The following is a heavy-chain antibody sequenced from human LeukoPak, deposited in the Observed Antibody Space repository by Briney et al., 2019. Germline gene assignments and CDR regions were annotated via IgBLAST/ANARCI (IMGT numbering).Heavy chain of an antibody. J-gene: IGHJ4*02. CDR2: IYSGGTT. CDR1: GFTVSNNY. V-gene: IGHV3-53*01. D-gene: IGHD3/OR15-3a*01. CDR3: ARAGLVYYFDY. Sequence: PGGSLRLSCAASGFTVSNNYMSWVRQAPGKGLEWVSVIYSGGTTYYADSVKGRFTISRDNSKNTLYLQMNSLRAEDTAVYYCARAGLVYYFDYWGQGTLVTVSS.